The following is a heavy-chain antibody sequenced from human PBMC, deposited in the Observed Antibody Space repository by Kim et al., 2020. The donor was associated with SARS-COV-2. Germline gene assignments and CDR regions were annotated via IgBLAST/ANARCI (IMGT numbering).Heavy chain of an antibody. J-gene: IGHJ5*02. V-gene: IGHV3-30*02. D-gene: IGHD6-13*01. CDR3: AKIRLISEAGPWT. Sequence: YTDSVKGRFTLSRANSKNTQYLQMNSLRAEDTDVYCCAKIRLISEAGPWTWGQGTLVTVSS.